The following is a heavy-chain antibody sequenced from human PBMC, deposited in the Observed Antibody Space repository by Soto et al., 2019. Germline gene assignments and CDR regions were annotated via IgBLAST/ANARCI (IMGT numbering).Heavy chain of an antibody. Sequence: QVRLLQSGAVAMKTGASVELSCEASGYSFTSHVIHWLRQAPGERLEWMGWIKPGTGATKYLQTLQYRVTISKDTSANIVNLEMRSLRSEDTAVDYCARGYYYDSSGYYLDHWGKGTLVTVSS. CDR2: IKPGTGAT. CDR1: GYSFTSHV. D-gene: IGHD3-22*01. CDR3: ARGYYYDSSGYYLDH. J-gene: IGHJ4*02. V-gene: IGHV1-3*01.